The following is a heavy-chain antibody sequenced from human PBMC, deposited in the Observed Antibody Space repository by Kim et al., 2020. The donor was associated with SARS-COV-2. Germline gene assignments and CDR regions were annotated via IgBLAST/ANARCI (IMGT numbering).Heavy chain of an antibody. D-gene: IGHD1-1*01. CDR1: GFTFNDSP. V-gene: IGHV3-73*01. J-gene: IGHJ3*02. CDR3: TRIPGTTLAIWDAFEI. CDR2: IRSKANRYGT. Sequence: GGSLRLSCAASGFTFNDSPMHWVRQASGKGLEWVGRIRSKANRYGTADAASVKGRFTISRDDSKNTAYLQMNSLKTEDTAVYYCTRIPGTTLAIWDAFEIWGPGTMVTVSS.